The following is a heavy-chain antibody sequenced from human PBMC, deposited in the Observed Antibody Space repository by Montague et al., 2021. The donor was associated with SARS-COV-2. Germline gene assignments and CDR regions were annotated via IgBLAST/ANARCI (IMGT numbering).Heavy chain of an antibody. Sequence: SRRLSCAASGFTFSNYAMNWVRQAPGKGLEWVSVIFGSGSSTYYADSVKGRFTISRDNSKNTLYLQINSLRAEDTAIYYCAKDASMVRAAIVWYFDLWGRGTPVTVSS. V-gene: IGHV3-23*03. CDR2: IFGSGSST. J-gene: IGHJ2*01. D-gene: IGHD3-10*01. CDR1: GFTFSNYA. CDR3: AKDASMVRAAIVWYFDL.